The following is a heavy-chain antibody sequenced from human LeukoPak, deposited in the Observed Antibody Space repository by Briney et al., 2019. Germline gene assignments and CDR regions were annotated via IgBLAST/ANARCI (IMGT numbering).Heavy chain of an antibody. CDR1: GFTFSSYS. V-gene: IGHV3-48*04. J-gene: IGHJ6*03. D-gene: IGHD2/OR15-2a*01. CDR3: TGGRDKVLSGEYYYYMDV. Sequence: GGSLRLSCAASGFTFSSYSMNWVRQAPGKGLEWVSYISSSSTIYYADSVKGRFTISRDNAKNSLYLQMNSLRAEDTAVYYCTGGRDKVLSGEYYYYMDVWGTGTTVTVSS. CDR2: ISSSSTI.